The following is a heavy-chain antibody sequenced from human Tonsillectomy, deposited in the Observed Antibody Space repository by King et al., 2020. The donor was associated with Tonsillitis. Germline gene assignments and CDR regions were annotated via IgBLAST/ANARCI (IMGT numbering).Heavy chain of an antibody. Sequence: VQLVESGGGLVQPGGSLRLSCAASGFTFSNYAMAWVRQAPGKGLEWVSAISGSSDSTYYADSVKGRFTISRDNSKNTLYLQMNSLRAEDTAVHYCAKESGYYSYFFDSWGQGTLVTVSS. CDR3: AKESGYYSYFFDS. CDR2: ISGSSDST. CDR1: GFTFSNYA. J-gene: IGHJ4*02. D-gene: IGHD3-22*01. V-gene: IGHV3-23*04.